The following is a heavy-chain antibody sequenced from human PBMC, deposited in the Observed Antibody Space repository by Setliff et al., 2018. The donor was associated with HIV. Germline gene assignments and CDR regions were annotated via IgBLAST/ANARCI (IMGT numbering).Heavy chain of an antibody. CDR2: IYYSGST. CDR3: ARAGMATIVAFDI. Sequence: SETLSLTCTVSDGSFSSDYWIWIRQTPGKGLEWIGYIYYSGSTKYNPSLTSRVTISVDTSKNHFSLKLTSVTAADTAVYYCARAGMATIVAFDIWGQGAMVTVS. V-gene: IGHV4-59*01. D-gene: IGHD5-12*01. CDR1: DGSFSSDY. J-gene: IGHJ3*02.